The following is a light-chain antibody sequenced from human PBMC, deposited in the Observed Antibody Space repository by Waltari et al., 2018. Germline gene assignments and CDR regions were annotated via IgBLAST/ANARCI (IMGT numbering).Light chain of an antibody. J-gene: IGKJ4*01. V-gene: IGKV3-11*01. CDR3: QQRSGWPPT. CDR1: QSIDNF. CDR2: DSS. Sequence: EIVLTQSPATLSLSPGERATLYCRASQSIDNFLAWYQQKPGHAPRLLIYDSSNRATDIPARFSGSGSGTDFTLTISSLEPEDFAVYYCQQRSGWPPTFGGGTKVDI.